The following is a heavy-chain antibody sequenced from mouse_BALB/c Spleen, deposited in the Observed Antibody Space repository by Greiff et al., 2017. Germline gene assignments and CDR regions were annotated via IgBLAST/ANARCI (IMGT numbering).Heavy chain of an antibody. D-gene: IGHD1-2*01. J-gene: IGHJ1*01. V-gene: IGHV1-82*01. CDR1: GYAFSSSW. CDR3: ARSGNGYCGYVDV. Sequence: QVQLQQSGPELVKPGASVKISCKASGYAFSSSWMNWVKQRPGQGLEWIGRIYPGDGDTNYNGKFKGKATLTADKSSSTAYMQLSSLPSVDSAVYFCARSGNGYCGYVDVWGAGTTVTVSS. CDR2: IYPGDGDT.